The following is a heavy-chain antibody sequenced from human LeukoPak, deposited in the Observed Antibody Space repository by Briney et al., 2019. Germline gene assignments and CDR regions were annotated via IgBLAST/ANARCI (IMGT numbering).Heavy chain of an antibody. J-gene: IGHJ6*03. Sequence: HEASVKVSCKASGYTFTSYAMNWVRQAPGQGLEWMGWINTNTGNPAYAQGFTGRFVFSLDTSVSTAYLQISSLKAEDTAVYYCARGMSNSPYYFYYYMDVWGKGTTVTVSS. CDR1: GYTFTSYA. D-gene: IGHD1-1*01. CDR2: INTNTGNP. V-gene: IGHV7-4-1*02. CDR3: ARGMSNSPYYFYYYMDV.